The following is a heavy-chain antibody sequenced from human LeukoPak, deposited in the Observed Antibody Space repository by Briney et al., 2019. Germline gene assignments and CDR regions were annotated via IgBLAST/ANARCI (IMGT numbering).Heavy chain of an antibody. CDR3: AREDGGSYSFYYYMDV. V-gene: IGHV3-21*01. J-gene: IGHJ6*03. CDR1: GFTFSSYS. CDR2: ISSSSSYI. Sequence: PGGSLRLSCAASGFTFSSYSMNWVRQAPGKGLEWVSSISSSSSYIYYADSVKGRFTISRDNAKNSLYLQMNSLRAEDTAVYYCAREDGGSYSFYYYMDVWGKGTTVTVSS. D-gene: IGHD1-26*01.